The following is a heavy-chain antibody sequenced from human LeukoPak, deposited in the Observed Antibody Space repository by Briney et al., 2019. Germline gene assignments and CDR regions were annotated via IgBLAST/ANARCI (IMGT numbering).Heavy chain of an antibody. CDR1: GFTFSSYA. Sequence: GRSLRLSCAASGFTFSSYAMHWVRQAPGKGLEWVAVISYDGSNKYYADSVKARFTISRDNSKNTLYLQMNSLRAEDTAVYFCARSPVGFGEYQYYFDSWGQGTLVTVSS. D-gene: IGHD3-10*01. CDR3: ARSPVGFGEYQYYFDS. J-gene: IGHJ4*02. CDR2: ISYDGSNK. V-gene: IGHV3-30*04.